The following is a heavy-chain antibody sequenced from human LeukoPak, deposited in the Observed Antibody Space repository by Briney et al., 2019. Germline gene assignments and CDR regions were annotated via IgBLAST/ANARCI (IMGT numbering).Heavy chain of an antibody. CDR1: GFIFSSYG. Sequence: PGGSLRLSRAVSGFIFSSYGMSWVRQAPGKGLEWISAINLNGDTKYYADSVKGRFTISRDHSENTLYLQMNSLRTEDTAVYYCAQGYSSGWFPNWGQGSLVSVSS. CDR2: INLNGDTK. J-gene: IGHJ4*02. D-gene: IGHD6-19*01. CDR3: AQGYSSGWFPN. V-gene: IGHV3-23*01.